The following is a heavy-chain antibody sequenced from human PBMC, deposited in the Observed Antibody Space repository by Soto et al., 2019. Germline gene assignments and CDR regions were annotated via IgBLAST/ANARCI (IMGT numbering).Heavy chain of an antibody. V-gene: IGHV1-2*02. Sequence: ASVEVSCRASGYTFTGYYMHWVRQAPGQGLEWMGWINPNSGGTNYAQKFQGRVTMTKNTLYLQMNSLRAEDTAVYYCAKERGASTQYSSSPFDYWGQGTLVTVSS. CDR1: GYTFTGYY. CDR2: INPNSGGT. J-gene: IGHJ4*02. CDR3: AKERGASTQYSSSPFDY. D-gene: IGHD6-6*01.